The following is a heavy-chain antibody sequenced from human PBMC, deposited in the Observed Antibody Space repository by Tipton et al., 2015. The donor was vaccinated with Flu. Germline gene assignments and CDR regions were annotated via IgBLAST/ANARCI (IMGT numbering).Heavy chain of an antibody. CDR1: GFTFSRYA. CDR3: TRSYYYDSSGYDAFDI. D-gene: IGHD3-22*01. CDR2: IWHDGSKQ. J-gene: IGHJ3*02. Sequence: SLRLSCAASGFTFSRYAMSWVRQSPGKGLEWVAVIWHDGSKQYYAYSVKGLFTISRDNSMNTLYLRMNSLRAEDTAVYYCTRSYYYDSSGYDAFDIWGQGTMVIVSS. V-gene: IGHV3-33*08.